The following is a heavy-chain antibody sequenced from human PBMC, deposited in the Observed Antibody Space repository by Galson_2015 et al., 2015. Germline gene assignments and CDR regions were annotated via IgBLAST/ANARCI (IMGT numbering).Heavy chain of an antibody. CDR3: ARRYYDSSGYYTPHGWFDP. CDR1: GGSISSGGYS. J-gene: IGHJ5*02. V-gene: IGHV4-30-2*01. Sequence: TLSLTCAVSGGSISSGGYSWSWIRQPPGKGLEWIGYIYHSGSTYYNPSLKSRVTISVDRSKNQFSLKLSSVTAADTAVYYCARRYYDSSGYYTPHGWFDPWGQGTLVTVSS. D-gene: IGHD3-22*01. CDR2: IYHSGST.